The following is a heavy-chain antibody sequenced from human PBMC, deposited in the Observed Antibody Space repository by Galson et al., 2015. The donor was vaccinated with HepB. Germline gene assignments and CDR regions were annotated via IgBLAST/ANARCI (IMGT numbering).Heavy chain of an antibody. J-gene: IGHJ5*02. CDR1: GFTFSDYG. CDR3: ARDSRAYTFWSGFSWFDP. Sequence: SLRLSCAASGFTFSDYGLHWVRQAPGKGLEWVSFISYDGNNSSYIDSVKGRFTIFRDNSKKTVYLQMNSLRTEDTAVYFCARDSRAYTFWSGFSWFDPWGQGTLVTVPS. CDR2: ISYDGNNS. D-gene: IGHD3-3*01. V-gene: IGHV3-30-3*01.